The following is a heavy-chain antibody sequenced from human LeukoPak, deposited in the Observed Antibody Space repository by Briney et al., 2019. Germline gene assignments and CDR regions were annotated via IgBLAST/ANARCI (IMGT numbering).Heavy chain of an antibody. CDR3: VRVVRGAVTSNWFDP. CDR1: VDSIKSNY. D-gene: IGHD4-17*01. Sequence: KPSETLSLTCNVSVDSIKSNYWTWIRQPPGRGLEWMGFVHGDGTTNYSPSLNSRVTISIDTSENEFSLRLSSVTAADTAVYYCVRVVRGAVTSNWFDPWGQGIPVTVSS. J-gene: IGHJ5*02. V-gene: IGHV4-59*01. CDR2: VHGDGTT.